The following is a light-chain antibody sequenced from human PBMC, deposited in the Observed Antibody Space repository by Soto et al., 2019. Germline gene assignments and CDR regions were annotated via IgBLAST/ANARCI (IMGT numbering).Light chain of an antibody. V-gene: IGKV1-5*03. CDR2: KAS. Sequence: DIQVTQSPSTLSASVGDRVTITCRASQSISSWLAGIQKKPGKAPKALIIKASSLESGVPSRFSGSESGTEFTLTISSLQPDDFATYYCQQYNTFPWTFGQGTKVEVK. J-gene: IGKJ1*01. CDR3: QQYNTFPWT. CDR1: QSISSW.